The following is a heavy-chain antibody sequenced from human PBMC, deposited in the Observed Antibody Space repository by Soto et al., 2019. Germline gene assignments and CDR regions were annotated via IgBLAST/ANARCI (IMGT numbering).Heavy chain of an antibody. CDR1: GFTFNTYG. D-gene: IGHD2-2*02. V-gene: IGHV3-30*18. Sequence: GGSLILSCAASGFTFNTYGMHWVRQSPGEGVEWVAVISYDVIEKYYVDSVKGRFTISKDNSDNTLYLQMNSLRPEDTAVYYCAKSPNFYCSSPNCYKYYFDHWGQGTRVTVSS. J-gene: IGHJ4*02. CDR3: AKSPNFYCSSPNCYKYYFDH. CDR2: ISYDVIEK.